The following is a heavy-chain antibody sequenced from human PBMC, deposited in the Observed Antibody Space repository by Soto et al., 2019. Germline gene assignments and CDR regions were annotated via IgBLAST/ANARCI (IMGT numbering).Heavy chain of an antibody. D-gene: IGHD6-13*01. CDR1: GGSISSNNYY. Sequence: SETLSLTCTVSGGSISSNNYYWGWIRQPPGKGLEWIGSIYYSGRTYYNPSLTSLKSRVTISVDTSKNQFSLKLSSVTAADTAVYYCARHKSSQLVLTMHIWGQGTMVT. CDR2: IYYSGRT. V-gene: IGHV4-39*01. CDR3: ARHKSSQLVLTMHI. J-gene: IGHJ3*02.